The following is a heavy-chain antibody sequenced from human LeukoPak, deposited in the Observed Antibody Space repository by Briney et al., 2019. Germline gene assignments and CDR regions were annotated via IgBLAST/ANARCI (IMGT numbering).Heavy chain of an antibody. CDR3: ARRSGWGTWWFGP. V-gene: IGHV4-34*01. Sequence: SETLSLTCAVYGGSFSGYYWSWIRQPPGKGLEWIGEINHSGSTNYNPSLKSRVTISVDTSKNQFSLKLSSVTAADTAGYYCARRSGWGTWWFGPWGQGTLVTVSS. D-gene: IGHD6-19*01. CDR2: INHSGST. CDR1: GGSFSGYY. J-gene: IGHJ5*02.